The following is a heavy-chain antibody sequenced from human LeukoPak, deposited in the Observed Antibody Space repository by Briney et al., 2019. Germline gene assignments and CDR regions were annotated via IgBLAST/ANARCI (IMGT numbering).Heavy chain of an antibody. D-gene: IGHD6-13*01. CDR2: MNPNSGNT. V-gene: IGHV1-8*01. J-gene: IGHJ4*02. CDR1: GYTFTSYD. Sequence: ASVKASCKASGYTFTSYDINWVRQATGQGLEWMGWMNPNSGNTGYAQKFQGRVTMTRNTSISTAYTELSSLRSEDTAVYYCARGRKQQLARGDYWGQGTLVTVSS. CDR3: ARGRKQQLARGDY.